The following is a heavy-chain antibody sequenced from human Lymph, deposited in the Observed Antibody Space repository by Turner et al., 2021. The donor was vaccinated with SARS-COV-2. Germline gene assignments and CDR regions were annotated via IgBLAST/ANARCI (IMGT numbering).Heavy chain of an antibody. Sequence: QLQLQESGPGLVKPSETLSLTCTVPGGSISSSSYYWGWIRQPPGKGLEWIGNIYYSGSTYYNPSLKSRVTISVDTSKNQFSLKLSSVTAADTAVYYCARNDRVVVQSFDYWGQGTLVIVSS. CDR1: GGSISSSSYY. CDR3: ARNDRVVVQSFDY. V-gene: IGHV4-39*01. J-gene: IGHJ4*02. CDR2: IYYSGST. D-gene: IGHD3-22*01.